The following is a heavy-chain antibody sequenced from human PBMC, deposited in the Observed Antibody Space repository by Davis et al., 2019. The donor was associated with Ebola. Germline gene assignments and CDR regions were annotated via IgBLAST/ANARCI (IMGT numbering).Heavy chain of an antibody. CDR2: IHTDGSST. J-gene: IGHJ6*02. V-gene: IGHV3-74*01. CDR3: ARVLRFRELLKHYYYYYGMDV. D-gene: IGHD3-10*01. CDR1: GFTFSSYA. Sequence: GESLKISCAASGFTFSSYAMSWVRQVPGKGLVWVSRIHTDGSSTSYADSVKGRFTISRDNAKNTLYLQMNSLRAEDTAVYYCARVLRFRELLKHYYYYYGMDVWGQGTTVTVSS.